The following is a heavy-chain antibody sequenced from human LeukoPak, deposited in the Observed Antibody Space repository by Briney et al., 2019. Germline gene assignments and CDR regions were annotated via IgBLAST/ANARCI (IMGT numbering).Heavy chain of an antibody. CDR3: ARWRHGYNSVDAFDI. J-gene: IGHJ3*02. V-gene: IGHV4-39*01. CDR2: IYYSGST. CDR1: GGSISTNNHY. D-gene: IGHD5-24*01. Sequence: MSSGTLSLTCTVSGGSISTNNHYWGWIRQPPGKGLEWIGNIYYSGSTDYNPSLKSRVTISVDSSETHFSLKVTSVTAADTAVYYCARWRHGYNSVDAFDIWGQGVMVTVSS.